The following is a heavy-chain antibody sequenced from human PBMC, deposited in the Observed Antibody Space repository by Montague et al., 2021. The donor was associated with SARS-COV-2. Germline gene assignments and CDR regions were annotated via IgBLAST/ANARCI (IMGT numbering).Heavy chain of an antibody. CDR1: GFSLSTSGMC. V-gene: IGHV2-70*11. CDR2: IDWDDDK. D-gene: IGHD3-9*01. J-gene: IGHJ6*02. Sequence: PALVKPTKTLTLTCTFSGFSLSTSGMCVSWIRQPPGKALEWLARIDWDDDKYYSTSLKARLTISKDTSENQVVLTMTNMDPVDTATYYCARRTYDILTGYDYGMDVWGQGTTVTVSS. CDR3: ARRTYDILTGYDYGMDV.